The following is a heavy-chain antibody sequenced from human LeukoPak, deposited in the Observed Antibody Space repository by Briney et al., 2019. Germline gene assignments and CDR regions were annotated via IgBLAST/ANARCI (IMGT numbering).Heavy chain of an antibody. D-gene: IGHD3-22*01. V-gene: IGHV3-23*01. Sequence: GGSLRHSCAASGFTFSSYAMSWVRQAPGKGLEWVSAISGSGGSTYYADSVKGRFTISSDNSKNTLYLQMNSLRAEDTAVYYCAKDFRYYDSSGYYEIVGEYYFDYWGQGTLVTVSS. J-gene: IGHJ4*02. CDR3: AKDFRYYDSSGYYEIVGEYYFDY. CDR1: GFTFSSYA. CDR2: ISGSGGST.